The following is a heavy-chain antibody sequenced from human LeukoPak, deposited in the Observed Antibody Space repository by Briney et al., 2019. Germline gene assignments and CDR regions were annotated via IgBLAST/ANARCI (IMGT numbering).Heavy chain of an antibody. D-gene: IGHD3-22*01. J-gene: IGHJ4*02. V-gene: IGHV1-2*02. CDR1: GYTFTAYY. Sequence: ASVKVSCKASGYTFTAYYIHWVRQAPGQGLEWIGWINPNSDGTNYAQKFQGRVTVTRDTSISTAYMELSRLRSDDTAVYYCARAPTYYYDSSGYYIDYWGQGTLVTVSS. CDR2: INPNSDGT. CDR3: ARAPTYYYDSSGYYIDY.